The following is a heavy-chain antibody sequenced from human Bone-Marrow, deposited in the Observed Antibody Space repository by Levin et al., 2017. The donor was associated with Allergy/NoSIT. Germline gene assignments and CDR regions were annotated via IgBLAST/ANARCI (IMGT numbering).Heavy chain of an antibody. CDR1: GYTFTSYY. Sequence: GGSLRLSCKASGYTFTSYYMHWVRQAPGQGLEWMGIINPSGGSPTYAQKFQGRVTMTRDTSTSTVYMKLSSLRSEDTAVYYCAREFVVVVVATAPPRDSDAFDIWGQGTMVTVSS. J-gene: IGHJ3*02. CDR3: AREFVVVVVATAPPRDSDAFDI. V-gene: IGHV1-46*01. CDR2: INPSGGSP. D-gene: IGHD2-15*01.